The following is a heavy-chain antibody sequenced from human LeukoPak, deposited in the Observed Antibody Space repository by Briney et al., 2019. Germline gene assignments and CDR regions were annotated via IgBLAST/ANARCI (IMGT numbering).Heavy chain of an antibody. CDR1: GFTFSSYA. CDR3: AKGSSTFDY. Sequence: GGSLRLSCVVPGFTFSSYAMSWVRQAPGKGLEWVSVISGSGGSTFYVDSVRGRFTISRDNFKNTLYLQMNSLRAEDTAVYYCAKGSSTFDYWGQGTLVTVSS. J-gene: IGHJ4*02. CDR2: ISGSGGST. V-gene: IGHV3-23*01.